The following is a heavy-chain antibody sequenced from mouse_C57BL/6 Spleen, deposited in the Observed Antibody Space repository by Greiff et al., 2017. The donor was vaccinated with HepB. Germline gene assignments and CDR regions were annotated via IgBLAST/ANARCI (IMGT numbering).Heavy chain of an antibody. CDR1: GFNIKNTY. D-gene: IGHD1-1*01. CDR2: IDPANGNT. CDR3: AWSFITTVVGPFDY. Sequence: EVQLQQSVAELVRPGASVKLSCTASGFNIKNTYMHWVKQRPEQGLEWIGRIDPANGNTKYAPKFQGKATITADTSSNTAYLQLSILTSEDTAIYYCAWSFITTVVGPFDYWGQGTTLTVSS. V-gene: IGHV14-3*01. J-gene: IGHJ2*01.